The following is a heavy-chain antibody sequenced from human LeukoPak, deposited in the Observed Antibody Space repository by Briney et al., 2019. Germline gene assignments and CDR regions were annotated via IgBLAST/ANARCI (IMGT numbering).Heavy chain of an antibody. CDR3: ATSLRHYYGSGSYKVV. J-gene: IGHJ6*02. D-gene: IGHD3-10*01. V-gene: IGHV4-59*08. Sequence: PSETLSLTCTVSGGSISSHYWSWIRQPPGKGLEWIGYIYYSGSTNYNPSLKSRVTISVDTSKNQFSLNLSSVTAADTAVYYCATSLRHYYGSGSYKVVWGQGTTVTVSS. CDR1: GGSISSHY. CDR2: IYYSGST.